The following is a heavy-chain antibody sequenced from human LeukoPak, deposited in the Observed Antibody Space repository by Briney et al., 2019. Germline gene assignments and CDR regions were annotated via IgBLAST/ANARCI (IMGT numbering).Heavy chain of an antibody. CDR1: GGSFSGYY. CDR3: ARDGRQRITMDTGALDI. CDR2: VYTSGST. D-gene: IGHD3-10*01. Sequence: SETLSLTCAVYGGSFSGYYWSWIRQPAGKGLEWLGRVYTSGSTNYNPSLKSRVTISMDTSKNQFSLKLSSVTAADTAVYYCARDGRQRITMDTGALDIWGQGTMVTVSS. V-gene: IGHV4-4*07. J-gene: IGHJ3*02.